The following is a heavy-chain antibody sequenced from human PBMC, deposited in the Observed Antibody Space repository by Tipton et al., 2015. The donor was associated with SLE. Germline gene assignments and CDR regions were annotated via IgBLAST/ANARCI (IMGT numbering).Heavy chain of an antibody. D-gene: IGHD2-21*02. CDR2: IYTSGST. J-gene: IGHJ5*02. Sequence: GLVKPSETLSLTCTVSGGSISSYYWSWIRQPAGKGLEWIGRIYTSGSTNYNPSLKSRVTMSVDTSKNQFSLKLSSVTAADTAVYYCARDLWTGDFRRFDPWGQGTLVTVSS. CDR1: GGSISSYY. CDR3: ARDLWTGDFRRFDP. V-gene: IGHV4-4*07.